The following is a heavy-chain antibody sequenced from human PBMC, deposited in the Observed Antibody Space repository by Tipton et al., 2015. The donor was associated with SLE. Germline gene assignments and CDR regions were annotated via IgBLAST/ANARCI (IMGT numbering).Heavy chain of an antibody. J-gene: IGHJ4*02. CDR1: GVSISTYY. CDR2: VYYTGNT. V-gene: IGHV4-39*07. D-gene: IGHD6-13*01. Sequence: TLSLTCSVSGVSISTYYWSWIRQPPGKGLEWIGSVYYTGNTYYNPSLKSRVTISVDTLKNQFSLKLSSVTAADTAVYSCARGGIPYSASWYGYFFDYWGLGSLVTVSS. CDR3: ARGGIPYSASWYGYFFDY.